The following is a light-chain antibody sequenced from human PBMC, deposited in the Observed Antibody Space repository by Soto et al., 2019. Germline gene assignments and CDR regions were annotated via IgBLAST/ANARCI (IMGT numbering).Light chain of an antibody. J-gene: IGKJ1*01. CDR1: QSVSSSY. V-gene: IGKV3-20*01. CDR2: GAS. Sequence: EIVLTQSPGTLSLSPGERATLSCRASQSVSSSYLAWYQQKPGQAPGLLIYGASSRSTGIPDRFSGSGSGTDVTLTISRLEPEDFAVYYCQKYGRTRTSGQGTK. CDR3: QKYGRTRT.